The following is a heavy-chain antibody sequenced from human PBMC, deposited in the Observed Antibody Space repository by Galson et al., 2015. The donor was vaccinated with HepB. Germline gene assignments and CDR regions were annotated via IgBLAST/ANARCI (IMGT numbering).Heavy chain of an antibody. CDR3: ARDSDYSGSGSYYDPGKIDY. J-gene: IGHJ4*02. Sequence: SLRLSCAASGFTFSSYSIHWVRQAPGKGLEWVAVISYDGSNKYYADSVKGRFTISRDNSQNTLYLQMNSLRPEDTAVYYCARDSDYSGSGSYYDPGKIDYWGQGTLVTVSS. CDR1: GFTFSSYS. V-gene: IGHV3-30*04. CDR2: ISYDGSNK. D-gene: IGHD3-10*01.